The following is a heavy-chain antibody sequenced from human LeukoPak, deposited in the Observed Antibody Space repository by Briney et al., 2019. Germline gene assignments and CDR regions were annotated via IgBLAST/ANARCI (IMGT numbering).Heavy chain of an antibody. V-gene: IGHV3-48*01. J-gene: IGHJ4*02. CDR3: VRQFAS. Sequence: GGSLRLSCAASGLTFGDHIMNWVRQLPGKRLEWVAYVSGSGSTVYYADSVKGRFTVSRDNGKSSLYLQMNSLRVEDTALYYCVRQFASWGQGTQVTVSS. CDR1: GLTFGDHI. CDR2: VSGSGSTV.